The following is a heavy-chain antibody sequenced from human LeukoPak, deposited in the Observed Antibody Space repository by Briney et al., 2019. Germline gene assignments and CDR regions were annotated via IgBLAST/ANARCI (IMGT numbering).Heavy chain of an antibody. CDR3: ARDRPALDY. V-gene: IGHV4-59*12. J-gene: IGHJ4*02. CDR2: IRNSGST. Sequence: SETLSLTCTVSGGSISSYYWSWIRQPPGKGLEWIGFIRNSGSTYYNPSLKSRVTISVDTSKNQFSLKLSSVTAADTAVYYCARDRPALDYWGQGTLVTVSS. CDR1: GGSISSYY.